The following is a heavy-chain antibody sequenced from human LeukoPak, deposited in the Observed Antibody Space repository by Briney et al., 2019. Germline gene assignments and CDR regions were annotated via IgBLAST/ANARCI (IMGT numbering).Heavy chain of an antibody. V-gene: IGHV4-59*01. D-gene: IGHD3-16*02. J-gene: IGHJ4*02. CDR2: ISYSGST. Sequence: TSETLSLTCTVSGGSISSYYWSWIRQPPGKGLEWIGYISYSGSTNYNPSPKSRVTISIDTSKNQFSLKLSSVTAADTAVYYCAKYVWGSYPTFEDYWGQGTLVTVSS. CDR1: GGSISSYY. CDR3: AKYVWGSYPTFEDY.